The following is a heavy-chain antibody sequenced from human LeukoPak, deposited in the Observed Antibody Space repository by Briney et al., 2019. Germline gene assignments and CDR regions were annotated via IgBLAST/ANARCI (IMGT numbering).Heavy chain of an antibody. V-gene: IGHV4-34*01. CDR3: ARSRDTTNYCGMDV. J-gene: IGHJ6*02. Sequence: SETLSLTCAVYGGSFSGYYWSWIRQPPGKGLEWIGEINHSGSTNYNPSLKSRVTISIDKSKNQFSLKMSSVTAADTAVYYCARSRDTTNYCGMDVWGQGTTVTVSS. CDR1: GGSFSGYY. CDR2: INHSGST. D-gene: IGHD1-26*01.